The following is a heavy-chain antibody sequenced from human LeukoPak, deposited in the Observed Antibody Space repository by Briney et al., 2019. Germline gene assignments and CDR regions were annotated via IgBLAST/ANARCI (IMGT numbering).Heavy chain of an antibody. CDR2: IGSSGSTV. V-gene: IGHV3-48*03. CDR1: GFTFSAYE. Sequence: GGSLRLSCAASGFTFSAYEMNWVRQAPGKGLEWVSYIGSSGSTVYYADSVKRRFTISRDNAKNSLYMQMESLRDEDTAIYYCARDTLEYSNSPDALDIWGQGTMVTVSS. D-gene: IGHD4-23*01. J-gene: IGHJ3*02. CDR3: ARDTLEYSNSPDALDI.